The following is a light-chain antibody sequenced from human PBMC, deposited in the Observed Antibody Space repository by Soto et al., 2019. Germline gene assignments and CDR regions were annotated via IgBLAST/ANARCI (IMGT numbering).Light chain of an antibody. CDR3: QQDNNGPPVT. J-gene: IGKJ3*01. V-gene: IGKV3-15*01. CDR2: GAS. CDR1: QSVSSN. Sequence: EIVMTQSPATLSVSPGERATLSCRASQSVSSNLAWYQQKPGQAPRLLIYGASTRATGSPARFSSSGSGTEFTLTISSLQSEDIAVYYSQQDNNGPPVTFGPGTKVDIK.